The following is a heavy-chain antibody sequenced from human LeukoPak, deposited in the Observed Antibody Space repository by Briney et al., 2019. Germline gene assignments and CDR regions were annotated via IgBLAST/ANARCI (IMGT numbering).Heavy chain of an antibody. D-gene: IGHD6-13*01. CDR1: GYSISSGYY. CDR2: IHHSGST. Sequence: SETLSLTCIVSGYSISSGYYWGWIRQPPGKGLEWIGNIHHSGSTYYNPSLKSRVTTSVDTSKNQLSLKLSSVTAADTAVYYCARVAAGIGFFQHWGQGTLVTVSS. V-gene: IGHV4-38-2*02. CDR3: ARVAAGIGFFQH. J-gene: IGHJ1*01.